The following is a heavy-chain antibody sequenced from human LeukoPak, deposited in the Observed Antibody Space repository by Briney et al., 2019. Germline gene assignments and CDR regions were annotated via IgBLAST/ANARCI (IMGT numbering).Heavy chain of an antibody. CDR3: ARGYKAPTRQIDSSGYLIY. V-gene: IGHV1-3*01. CDR2: INAGNGNT. Sequence: ASVKVSCKASGYTFTSYAMHWVRQAPGQRLEWMGWINAGNGNTKYSQKFQGRVTITRDTSASTAYMELSSLRSEDTAVYYCARGYKAPTRQIDSSGYLIYWGQGTLVTVSS. CDR1: GYTFTSYA. D-gene: IGHD3-22*01. J-gene: IGHJ4*02.